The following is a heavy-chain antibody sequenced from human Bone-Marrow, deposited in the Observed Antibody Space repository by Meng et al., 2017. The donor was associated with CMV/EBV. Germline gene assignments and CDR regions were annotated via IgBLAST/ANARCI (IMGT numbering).Heavy chain of an antibody. Sequence: GDTNSSSAWWGWDRQAAGEGLEWRGEVCHGGSDNYNPCRRNRVTISVDKSKNQFSLKLSSVTAADTAVYYCARPVRGVISSAWFDPWGQGTLVTVSS. D-gene: IGHD3-10*01. J-gene: IGHJ5*02. CDR3: ARPVRGVISSAWFDP. CDR1: GDTNSSSAW. V-gene: IGHV4-4*02. CDR2: VCHGGSD.